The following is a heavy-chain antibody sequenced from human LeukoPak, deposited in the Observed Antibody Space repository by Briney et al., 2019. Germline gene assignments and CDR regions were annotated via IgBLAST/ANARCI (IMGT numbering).Heavy chain of an antibody. CDR1: GGSISSSSYY. D-gene: IGHD2-21*02. CDR3: VAYMGVTGTFWY. Sequence: SETLSLTCTVSGGSISSSSYYWGWIRQPPGKGLEWIGSIYYSGSAYYNPSLKSRVTISVDTSKNQFSLKLSSVTAADTAVYYCVAYMGVTGTFWYWGQGTLVTVSS. CDR2: IYYSGSA. V-gene: IGHV4-39*01. J-gene: IGHJ4*02.